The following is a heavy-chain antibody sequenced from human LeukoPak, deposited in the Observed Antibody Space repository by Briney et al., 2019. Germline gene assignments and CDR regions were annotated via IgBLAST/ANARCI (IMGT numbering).Heavy chain of an antibody. CDR2: ISTYNGKT. CDR1: GYTFTTFG. J-gene: IGHJ5*02. Sequence: ASVKVSCKTSGYTFTTFGITWVRQAPGQGLEWMGWISTYNGKTNYAQKFQGRVTVTTDTSTSTANMELRSLRSDDTAIYYCARTLMVQGLMGWFDPWGQGTLVTVSS. CDR3: ARTLMVQGLMGWFDP. D-gene: IGHD3-10*01. V-gene: IGHV1-18*01.